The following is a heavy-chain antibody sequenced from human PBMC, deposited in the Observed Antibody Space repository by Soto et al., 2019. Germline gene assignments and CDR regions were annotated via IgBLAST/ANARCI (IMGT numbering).Heavy chain of an antibody. CDR1: GFTVSSNY. D-gene: IGHD3-10*01. Sequence: GGSLRLSCAASGFTVSSNYMSWVRQAPGKGLEWVSVIYSGGSTYYADSVKGRFTISRDNSKNTLYLQMNSLRAEDTAVYYCVRDLLSMVRAPGSDGMDVWGQGTTVTVSS. CDR2: IYSGGST. J-gene: IGHJ6*02. V-gene: IGHV3-66*01. CDR3: VRDLLSMVRAPGSDGMDV.